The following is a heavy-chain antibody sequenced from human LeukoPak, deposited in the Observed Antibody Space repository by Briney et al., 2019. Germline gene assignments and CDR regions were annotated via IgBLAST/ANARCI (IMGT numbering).Heavy chain of an antibody. V-gene: IGHV3-30*02. J-gene: IGHJ4*02. D-gene: IGHD5-12*01. CDR1: GFTFSIYG. CDR3: GKHDSDYDGK. CDR2: IPSDETNK. Sequence: GGSLSLSCATSGFTFSIYGMHWVRQAPGKGLEWVAFIPSDETNKYYADSVKARFTISRDNSRNTVYLQMNTLRVEDTAVYYCGKHDSDYDGKWGQGSLVTVSS.